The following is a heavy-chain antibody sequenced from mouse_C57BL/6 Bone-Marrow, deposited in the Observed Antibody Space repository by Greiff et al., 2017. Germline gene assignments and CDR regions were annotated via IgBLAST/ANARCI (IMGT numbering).Heavy chain of an antibody. D-gene: IGHD1-1*01. V-gene: IGHV1-15*01. J-gene: IGHJ2*01. CDR1: GYTFTDYE. CDR3: TRDTTVPY. Sequence: VQLQQSGAELVRPGASVTLSCKASGYTFTDYEMHWVKQTPVHGLEWIGAIDPETSGTAYNQKFKGKAILTADKSSSTAYMELRSLTSEDSAVYYCTRDTTVPYWGQGTTLTVSS. CDR2: IDPETSGT.